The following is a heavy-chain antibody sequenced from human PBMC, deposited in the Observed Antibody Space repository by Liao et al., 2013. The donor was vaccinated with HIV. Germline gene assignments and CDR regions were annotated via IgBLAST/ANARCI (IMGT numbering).Heavy chain of an antibody. CDR1: GGSISSYY. Sequence: QVQLQESGSGLVKPSETLSLTCTVSGGSISSYYWSWIRQPPGKGLEWIGYIYYSGSTNYNPSLKSRVTISVDTSKNQFSLKLNTVTAADTAVYFCARGRVQLLYPYFDNWGPESWSPSL. CDR3: ARGRVQLLYPYFDN. D-gene: IGHD4-11*01. CDR2: IYYSGST. J-gene: IGHJ4*01. V-gene: IGHV4-59*12.